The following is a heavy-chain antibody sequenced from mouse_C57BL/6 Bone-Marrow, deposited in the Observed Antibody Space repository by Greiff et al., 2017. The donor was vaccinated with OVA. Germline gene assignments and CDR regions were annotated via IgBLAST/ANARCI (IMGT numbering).Heavy chain of an antibody. Sequence: EVKLMESGGGLVQPKGSLKLSCAASGFSFNTYAMNWVRQAPGKGLEWVARIRSKSNNYATYYADSVKDRFTISRDDSESMLYLQMNNLKTEDTAMYYCVRQGKGFAYWGQGTLVTVSA. CDR3: VRQGKGFAY. V-gene: IGHV10-1*01. D-gene: IGHD1-3*01. CDR2: IRSKSNNYAT. CDR1: GFSFNTYA. J-gene: IGHJ3*01.